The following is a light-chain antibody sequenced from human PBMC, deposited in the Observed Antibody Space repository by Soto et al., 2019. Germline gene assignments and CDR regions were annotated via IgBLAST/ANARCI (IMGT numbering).Light chain of an antibody. Sequence: DIQMTQSPSTLSASVGDRVTITSRASQSISSWLAWYQQKPGKAPKLXXYDASSLESGVPLRFSGSGSGTELTLTISSLQPDDFATYYCQQYNSYSRWTFGQGTKVDIK. V-gene: IGKV1-5*01. J-gene: IGKJ1*01. CDR3: QQYNSYSRWT. CDR2: DAS. CDR1: QSISSW.